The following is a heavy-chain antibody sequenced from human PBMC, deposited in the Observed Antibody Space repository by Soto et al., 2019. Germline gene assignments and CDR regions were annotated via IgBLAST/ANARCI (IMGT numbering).Heavy chain of an antibody. D-gene: IGHD2-8*02. CDR1: GGSFSGYY. J-gene: IGHJ4*02. Sequence: QVQLQQWGAGLLKPSETLSLTCAVYGGSFSGYYWTWIRQPPGTGLEWIGEINHSGSTNYNPSLKSRVTISVDTSKYQFALKLTPVTAADPAVYYCARDKITGLFDYWGQGTLVTVSS. V-gene: IGHV4-34*01. CDR3: ARDKITGLFDY. CDR2: INHSGST.